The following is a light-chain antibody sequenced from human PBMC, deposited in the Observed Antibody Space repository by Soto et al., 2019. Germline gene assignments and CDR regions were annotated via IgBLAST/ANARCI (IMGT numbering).Light chain of an antibody. Sequence: QSVLTQPASVSGSPGQSITISCTGTSSDVGGYNYVSWYQQHPGKAPKLMIYEVSNRPSGVSNRCSGSKSGNTASLTISGLQAEDEADYYCSSYTSSSTLGRVFGGGTKLTVL. V-gene: IGLV2-14*01. CDR2: EVS. CDR1: SSDVGGYNY. J-gene: IGLJ3*02. CDR3: SSYTSSSTLGRV.